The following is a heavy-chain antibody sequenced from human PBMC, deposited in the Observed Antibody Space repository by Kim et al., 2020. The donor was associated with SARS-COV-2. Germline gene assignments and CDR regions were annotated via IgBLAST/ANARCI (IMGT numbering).Heavy chain of an antibody. Sequence: SVKGRLTISRANAKNSLYLQMNSLRAEDTAVYYCAREGDYYGSGSNWFDPWGQGTLVTVSS. CDR3: AREGDYYGSGSNWFDP. D-gene: IGHD3-10*01. V-gene: IGHV3-11*06. J-gene: IGHJ5*02.